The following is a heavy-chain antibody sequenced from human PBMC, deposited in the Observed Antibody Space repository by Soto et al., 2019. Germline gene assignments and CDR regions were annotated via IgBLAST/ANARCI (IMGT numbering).Heavy chain of an antibody. J-gene: IGHJ4*02. CDR2: VSPVHGNA. CDR3: AVTTGY. V-gene: IGHV1-8*01. D-gene: IGHD4-17*01. Sequence: QVRVVQSGAEVKKPGASVKVSCKTSGYTFTDYDINWVRQAPGQRLEWMGWVSPVHGNAGYARQFQGRITMTSDTSINTVFMELTNLRPEDTAVYYCAVTTGYWGQGTKVPVSS. CDR1: GYTFTDYD.